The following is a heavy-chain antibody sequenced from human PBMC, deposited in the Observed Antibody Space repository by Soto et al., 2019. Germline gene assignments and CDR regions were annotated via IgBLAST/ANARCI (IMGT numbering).Heavy chain of an antibody. CDR3: ASGHTMIVVGPFDY. CDR1: GFTFSSYA. J-gene: IGHJ4*02. D-gene: IGHD3-22*01. V-gene: IGHV3-30-3*01. CDR2: ISYDGSNK. Sequence: PVGSLRLSCAASGFTFSSYAMHWVRQAPGKGLEWVAVISYDGSNKYYADSVKGRFTISRDNSKNTLYLQMNSLRAEDTAVYYCASGHTMIVVGPFDYWGQGTLVTVSS.